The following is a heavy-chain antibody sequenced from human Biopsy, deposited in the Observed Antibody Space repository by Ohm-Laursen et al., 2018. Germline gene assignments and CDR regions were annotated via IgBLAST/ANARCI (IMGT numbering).Heavy chain of an antibody. D-gene: IGHD1-20*01. J-gene: IGHJ5*02. CDR1: VGSFSGYY. CDR2: INHSGST. CDR3: ARAGTAINGNSLGFDP. Sequence: PGTLSLTCSVYVGSFSGYYWTWIRQPPGKGLEWIGEINHSGSTNYNPSLKSRVSISVDPSKNQFSLKLNSVTAADTAVYYCARAGTAINGNSLGFDPWGQGTLVTVSS. V-gene: IGHV4-34*01.